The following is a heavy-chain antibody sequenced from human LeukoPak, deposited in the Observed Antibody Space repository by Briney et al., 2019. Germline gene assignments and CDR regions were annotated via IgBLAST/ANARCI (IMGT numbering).Heavy chain of an antibody. CDR3: ARARYANAWYAFDI. D-gene: IGHD2-2*01. Sequence: SETLSLTCTVSGGSVSSYYWSWIRQPPGRGLEWIGYLSHSGSSDSNPSLKSRVTILVDTSKNQFSLKLTSVTAADTAVYYCARARYANAWYAFDIWGQGTMVTVST. CDR2: LSHSGSS. CDR1: GGSVSSYY. J-gene: IGHJ3*02. V-gene: IGHV4-59*02.